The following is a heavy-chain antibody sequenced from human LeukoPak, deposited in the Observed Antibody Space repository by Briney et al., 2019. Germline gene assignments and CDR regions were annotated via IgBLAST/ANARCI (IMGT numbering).Heavy chain of an antibody. V-gene: IGHV3-7*01. Sequence: GGSLRLSCAASGFTFSDYYMSWVRQAPGKGLEWVANIKKDGSEKYYVDSVKGRFTISRDNAKNSLYLQMNSLRAEDTAVYYCARGLYYYDSSTYYNWFDPWGQGTLVTVSS. D-gene: IGHD3-22*01. J-gene: IGHJ5*02. CDR1: GFTFSDYY. CDR2: IKKDGSEK. CDR3: ARGLYYYDSSTYYNWFDP.